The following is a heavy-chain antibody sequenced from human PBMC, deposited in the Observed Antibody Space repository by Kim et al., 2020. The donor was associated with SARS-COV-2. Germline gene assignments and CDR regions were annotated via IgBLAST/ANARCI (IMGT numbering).Heavy chain of an antibody. J-gene: IGHJ4*02. Sequence: TNYSPSFQGHVTIAADKSISTAYLQWSSLKASDTAMYYCARHLRYFDPDYWGQGTLVTVSS. D-gene: IGHD3-9*01. V-gene: IGHV5-10-1*01. CDR3: ARHLRYFDPDY. CDR2: T.